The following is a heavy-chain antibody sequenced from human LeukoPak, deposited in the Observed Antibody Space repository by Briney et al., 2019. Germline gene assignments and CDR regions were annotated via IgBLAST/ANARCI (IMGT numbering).Heavy chain of an antibody. CDR2: INHSGST. CDR3: ARGTNNNWFDP. J-gene: IGHJ5*02. V-gene: IGHV4-34*01. CDR1: GGSFSSYY. Sequence: SETLSLTCAVYGGSFSSYYWSWIRQPPGKGLEWIGEINHSGSTNYNPSLKSRVTISVDTSKNPFYLKLSPVTAADTADYYCARGTNNNWFDPWGQGTLVTVSS.